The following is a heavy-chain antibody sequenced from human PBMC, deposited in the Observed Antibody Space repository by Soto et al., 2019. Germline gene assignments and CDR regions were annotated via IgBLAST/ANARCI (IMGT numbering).Heavy chain of an antibody. V-gene: IGHV3-23*01. J-gene: IGHJ5*01. CDR3: AKNLLPVAGINWFDS. Sequence: GGSLRLSCAASGFTFSSYVMSWVRQGPGKGLEWVSGISGSGGSTYYVDSVKGRFTISRDNSKNTLFLQMNSLRGEDTAVYYCAKNLLPVAGINWFDSWGQGTLVTVSS. CDR1: GFTFSSYV. D-gene: IGHD6-19*01. CDR2: ISGSGGST.